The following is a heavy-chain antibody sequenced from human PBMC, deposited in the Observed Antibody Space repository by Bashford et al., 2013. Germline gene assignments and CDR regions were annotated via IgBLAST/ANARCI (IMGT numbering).Heavy chain of an antibody. CDR3: ARVRILGYCSSSSCYAYYYYGMDV. D-gene: IGHD2-2*03. V-gene: IGHV4-34*01. J-gene: IGHJ6*02. Sequence: SETLSLTCAVYGGSFSGYYWSWIRQPPREGAWSGLGKVNHSGNTNYNPSLKSRVTISVDTSKNQVSLRLSSVTAADTAVYYCARVRILGYCSSSSCYAYYYYGMDVWAKGPRSPSP. CDR1: GGSFSGYY. CDR2: VNHSGNT.